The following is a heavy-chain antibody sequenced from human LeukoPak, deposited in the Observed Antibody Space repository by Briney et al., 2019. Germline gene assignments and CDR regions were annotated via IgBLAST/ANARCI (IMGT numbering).Heavy chain of an antibody. CDR2: TSYDGSIK. J-gene: IGHJ4*02. D-gene: IGHD6-19*01. V-gene: IGHV3-30*18. CDR1: GFTFSSYG. CDR3: AKEHSSGWYARNYFDY. Sequence: PGGSLRLSCAASGFTFSSYGMHWVRQAPGKGLEWVAVTSYDGSIKYYADSVKGRFTLSRDNSKNTLYLQMNSLRAEDTAVYYCAKEHSSGWYARNYFDYWGQGALVIVSS.